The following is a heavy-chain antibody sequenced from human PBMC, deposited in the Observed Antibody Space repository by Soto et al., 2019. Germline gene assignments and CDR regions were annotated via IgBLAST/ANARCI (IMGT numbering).Heavy chain of an antibody. Sequence: QVQLQESGPGLVKPSQTLSLTCTVSGGSISSGDYYWSWIRQHPGKGLEWIGYIYYSGSTYYNPSLKSRVTISVDTSKNQFSLKLSSVTAADTAVYYCARDRYDSSGYYSYYYYGMDVWGQGTTVTVSS. CDR2: IYYSGST. CDR3: ARDRYDSSGYYSYYYYGMDV. V-gene: IGHV4-31*03. CDR1: GGSISSGDYY. D-gene: IGHD3-22*01. J-gene: IGHJ6*02.